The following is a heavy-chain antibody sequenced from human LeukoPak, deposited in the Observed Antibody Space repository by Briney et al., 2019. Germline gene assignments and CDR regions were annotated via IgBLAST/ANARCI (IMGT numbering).Heavy chain of an antibody. CDR3: ARGRAGNYYYYGMDV. V-gene: IGHV3-48*03. J-gene: IGHJ6*02. Sequence: GGSLRLSCAASGFTFTDYAMNWVRQAPGKGLEWVSYISSSGSTIYYADSVKGRFTISSDNAKNSLYLQMNSLRAEDTAVYYCARGRAGNYYYYGMDVWGQGTTVTVSS. CDR2: ISSSGSTI. CDR1: GFTFTDYA. D-gene: IGHD6-19*01.